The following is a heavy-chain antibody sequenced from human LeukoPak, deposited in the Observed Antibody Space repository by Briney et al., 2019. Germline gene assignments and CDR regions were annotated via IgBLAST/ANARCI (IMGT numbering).Heavy chain of an antibody. Sequence: ATVKVSCKASVYTFTGYYMHWVRQAPGQGLEWMGWINPNSGGTNYAQKFQGRVTMTRDTSISTAYMELSRLRSDDTAVYYCARYYDILSFDYWGQGTLVTVSS. CDR2: INPNSGGT. J-gene: IGHJ4*02. CDR3: ARYYDILSFDY. V-gene: IGHV1-2*02. CDR1: VYTFTGYY. D-gene: IGHD3-9*01.